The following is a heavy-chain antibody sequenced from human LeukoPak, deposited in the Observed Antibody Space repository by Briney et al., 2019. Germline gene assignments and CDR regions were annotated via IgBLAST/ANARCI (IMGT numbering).Heavy chain of an antibody. J-gene: IGHJ3*02. V-gene: IGHV1-18*01. CDR1: GYSFANYG. Sequence: ASVKVSCKTFGYSFANYGISWVRQAPGQGPEWMAWISPYNGDGIAAQRFQGRLSMTTDPSTSPAYMELRSLRSDDTAVYYCASGIVVVPAAPAPDAFDIWGQGTMVTVSS. CDR3: ASGIVVVPAAPAPDAFDI. CDR2: ISPYNGDG. D-gene: IGHD2-2*01.